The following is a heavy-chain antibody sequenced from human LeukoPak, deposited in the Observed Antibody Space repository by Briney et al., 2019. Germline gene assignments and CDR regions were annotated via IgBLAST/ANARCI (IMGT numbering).Heavy chain of an antibody. CDR1: GGTFSSYA. CDR2: IIPIFGTA. J-gene: IGHJ6*02. Sequence: SVKVSCKASGGTFSSYAISWVRQAPGQGLEWMGGIIPIFGTANYAQKFQGRVTITADESTSTAYMELSSLRSEDTAVYYCARVKLGSANPHYYGMDVWGQGTTVTVSS. D-gene: IGHD3-16*01. V-gene: IGHV1-69*13. CDR3: ARVKLGSANPHYYGMDV.